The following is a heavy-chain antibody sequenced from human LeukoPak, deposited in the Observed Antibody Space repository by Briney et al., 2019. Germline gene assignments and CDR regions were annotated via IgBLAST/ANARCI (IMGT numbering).Heavy chain of an antibody. Sequence: GGSLRLSCAASRFTFSECAMHWVRQAPGKGLEWVPTISYDGTNKYYADSVKGRFTISRDNSKNTLYLQMNSLRVEDTAVYYCARGVGIYDSSGYFDYWGQGTLVTVSS. J-gene: IGHJ4*02. CDR2: ISYDGTNK. V-gene: IGHV3-30-3*01. CDR1: RFTFSECA. D-gene: IGHD3-22*01. CDR3: ARGVGIYDSSGYFDY.